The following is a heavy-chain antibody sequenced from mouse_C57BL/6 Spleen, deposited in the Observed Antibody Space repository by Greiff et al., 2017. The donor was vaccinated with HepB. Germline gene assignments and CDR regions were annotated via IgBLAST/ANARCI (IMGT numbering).Heavy chain of an antibody. CDR2: INPSSGYT. CDR1: GYTFTSYW. J-gene: IGHJ2*01. CDR3: ARDYDFDY. Sequence: VQLQESGAELAKPGASVKLSCKASGYTFTSYWMHWVKQRPGQGLEWIGYINPSSGYTKYNQKFKAKATLTADKSSSTAYMQLSSLTYEDAAVYYCARDYDFDYWGQGTTLTVSS. D-gene: IGHD2-4*01. V-gene: IGHV1-7*01.